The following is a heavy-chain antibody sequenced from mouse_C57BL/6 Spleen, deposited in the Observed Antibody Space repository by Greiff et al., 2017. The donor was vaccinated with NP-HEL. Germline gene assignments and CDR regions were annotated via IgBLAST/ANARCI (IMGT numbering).Heavy chain of an antibody. CDR1: GFTFTDYY. V-gene: IGHV7-3*01. CDR3: ARYSAQATLFGDY. D-gene: IGHD3-2*02. J-gene: IGHJ2*01. Sequence: EVNVVESGGGLVQPGGSLSLSCAASGFTFTDYYMSWVRQPPGKALEWLGFIRNKANGYTTEYSASVKGRFTISRDNSQSILYLQMNALRAEDSATYYCARYSAQATLFGDYWGQGTTLTVSS. CDR2: IRNKANGYTT.